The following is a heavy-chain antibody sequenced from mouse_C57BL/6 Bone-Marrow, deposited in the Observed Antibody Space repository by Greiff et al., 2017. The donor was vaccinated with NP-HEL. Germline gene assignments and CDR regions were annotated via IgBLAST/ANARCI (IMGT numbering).Heavy chain of an antibody. CDR2: ISSGGSYT. V-gene: IGHV5-6*02. J-gene: IGHJ1*03. CDR3: ARPIYFDV. CDR1: GFTFSSYG. Sequence: DVMLVESGGDLVKPGGSLKLSCAASGFTFSSYGLSWVRQTPDKRLEWVATISSGGSYTYYPDSVKGRFTISRDNAKNTLYLQMSSLKSEDTAMYYCARPIYFDVWGTGTTVTVSS.